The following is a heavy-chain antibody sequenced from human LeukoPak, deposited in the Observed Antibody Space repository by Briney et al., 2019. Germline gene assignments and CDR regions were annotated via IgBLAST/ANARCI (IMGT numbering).Heavy chain of an antibody. Sequence: GESLRLSCAASGFTFSSYAMSWVRQAPGKGLEWVSSISESGVITYYADSVKGRLTISRDNSKNTLYLQMNSLRAEDTAVYYCAKDTSSGYYSDYWGQGALVTVSS. CDR2: ISESGVIT. CDR1: GFTFSSYA. J-gene: IGHJ4*02. D-gene: IGHD3-22*01. CDR3: AKDTSSGYYSDY. V-gene: IGHV3-23*01.